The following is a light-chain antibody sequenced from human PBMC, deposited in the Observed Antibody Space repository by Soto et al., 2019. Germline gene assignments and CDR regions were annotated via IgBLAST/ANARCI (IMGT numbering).Light chain of an antibody. Sequence: EIVMTQSPATLSVSPGERATLSCRASQSVSSKLAWYQQKPGQAPRLLIYDASSRATGIPARFSGSGSGTEFTLTISSLQSEDFAVYYCQQYNNWPLSLGGGTKVEIK. CDR1: QSVSSK. CDR3: QQYNNWPLS. V-gene: IGKV3-15*01. CDR2: DAS. J-gene: IGKJ4*01.